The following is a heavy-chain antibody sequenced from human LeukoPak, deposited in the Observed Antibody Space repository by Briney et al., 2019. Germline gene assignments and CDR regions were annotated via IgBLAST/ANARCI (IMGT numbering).Heavy chain of an antibody. CDR3: ARELFGSGSCPDY. D-gene: IGHD3-10*01. CDR1: GFTFSSYA. V-gene: IGHV3-33*01. J-gene: IGHJ4*02. Sequence: QTGGSLRPSCTAPGFTFSSYAIHCIRQAPGKGLERLTHVWHDGSNRSYVDPVKGRFTISRDNSKNTVYLQMTSLRAEDTAVYYCARELFGSGSCPDYWGQGTLVTVSS. CDR2: VWHDGSNR.